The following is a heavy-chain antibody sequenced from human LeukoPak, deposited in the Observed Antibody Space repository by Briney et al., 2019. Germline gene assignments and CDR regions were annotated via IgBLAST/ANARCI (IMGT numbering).Heavy chain of an antibody. CDR2: INSDGGTT. D-gene: IGHD3-10*01. J-gene: IGHJ4*02. Sequence: PGGSLRLSCAASGFTFSSYYMNWVRQAPGKGLVWVSGINSDGGTTTYADSVKGRFTISRDNAKNTLYLQMNNLRAEDTAVYYCATDYYVSGSYYRLFYWGQGTLVTVSS. V-gene: IGHV3-74*01. CDR1: GFTFSSYY. CDR3: ATDYYVSGSYYRLFY.